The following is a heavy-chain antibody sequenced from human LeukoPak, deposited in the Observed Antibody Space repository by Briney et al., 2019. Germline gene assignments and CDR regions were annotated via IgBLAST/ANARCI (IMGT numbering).Heavy chain of an antibody. CDR2: INPNSGGT. Sequence: ASVKVSCKASGYTFTGYYMRWVRQAPGQGLEWMGWINPNSGGTNYAQKFQGRVTMTRDTSISTAYMELSKLRSDDTAVYYCARPGVDIVVVPAAQGAFDIWGQGTMVTVSS. CDR3: ARPGVDIVVVPAAQGAFDI. V-gene: IGHV1-2*02. D-gene: IGHD2-2*03. J-gene: IGHJ3*02. CDR1: GYTFTGYY.